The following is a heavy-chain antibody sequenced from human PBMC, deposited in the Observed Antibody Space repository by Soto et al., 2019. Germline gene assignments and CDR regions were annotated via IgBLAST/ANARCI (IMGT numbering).Heavy chain of an antibody. V-gene: IGHV3-15*01. Sequence: EVQLVESGGGLVKPGGSLRLSCAASGFTFSNAWMSWVRQAPGKGLEWVGRSKSKTDGGTTDYAAPVKGRFTISRDDSKNTLYLQMNSLKTEDTAVYYCTTLRWLQFDDYWGQGTLVTVSS. D-gene: IGHD5-12*01. CDR3: TTLRWLQFDDY. CDR1: GFTFSNAW. J-gene: IGHJ4*02. CDR2: SKSKTDGGTT.